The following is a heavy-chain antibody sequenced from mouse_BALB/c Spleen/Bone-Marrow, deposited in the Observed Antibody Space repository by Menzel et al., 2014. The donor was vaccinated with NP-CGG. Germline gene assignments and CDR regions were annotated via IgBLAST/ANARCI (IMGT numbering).Heavy chain of an antibody. CDR3: ARGGELRPWFAY. V-gene: IGHV5-6-5*01. CDR2: ISSGGNT. CDR1: GFTFSSYA. Sequence: EVNVVESGGGLVKPGGSLKLSCAASGFTFSSYAMSWVRQTPEKRLEWVASISSGGNTYYPDSMKGRFTISRDNARNILYLQTSSLRSEDTAMYYCARGGELRPWFAYWGQGTLVTVSA. D-gene: IGHD2-4*01. J-gene: IGHJ3*01.